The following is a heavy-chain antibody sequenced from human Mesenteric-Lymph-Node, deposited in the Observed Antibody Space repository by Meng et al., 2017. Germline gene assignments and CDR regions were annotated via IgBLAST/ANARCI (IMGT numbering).Heavy chain of an antibody. J-gene: IGHJ4*02. CDR1: GFTFSGYW. V-gene: IGHV3-21*06. CDR2: ISSSSNYI. CDR3: ARGSTFLDY. Sequence: GESLKISCAASGFTFSGYWMHWVRQAPGKGLEWVSSISSSSNYIYYGDSVKGRFTISRDNSKNSLYLQMNSLRDEDTAVYYCARGSTFLDYWGQGALVTVSS.